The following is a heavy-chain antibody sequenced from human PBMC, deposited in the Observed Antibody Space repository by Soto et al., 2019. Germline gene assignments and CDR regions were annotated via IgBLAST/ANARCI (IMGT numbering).Heavy chain of an antibody. CDR2: INAGNGNT. CDR1: GYTFTSYA. D-gene: IGHD6-13*01. V-gene: IGHV1-3*01. J-gene: IGHJ4*02. Sequence: SVEVSCRASGYTFTSYAMHWVRQAPGQRLEWMGWINAGNGNTKYSQKFQGRVTITRDTSASTAYMELSSLRSEDTAVYYCARDTNLKAGSSLDYWGQGTLVTVSS. CDR3: ARDTNLKAGSSLDY.